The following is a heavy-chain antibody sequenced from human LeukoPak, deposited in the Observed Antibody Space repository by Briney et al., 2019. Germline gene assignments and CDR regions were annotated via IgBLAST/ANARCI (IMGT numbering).Heavy chain of an antibody. Sequence: GGSLRLSCAASGFTFSTYWMHWVRQAPGKGLVWVSRLSPDGRSSVYADSVKGRFTISRDNSKNTLYLQMNSLRAEDTALYYCAKQTDSSAWYLGFDYWGQGTLVTVSS. CDR3: AKQTDSSAWYLGFDY. V-gene: IGHV3-74*01. CDR2: LSPDGRSS. J-gene: IGHJ4*02. D-gene: IGHD6-19*01. CDR1: GFTFSTYW.